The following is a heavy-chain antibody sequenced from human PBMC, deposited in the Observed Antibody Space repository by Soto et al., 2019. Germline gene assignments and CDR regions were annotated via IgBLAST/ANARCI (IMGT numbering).Heavy chain of an antibody. CDR2: ISGSGGNS. CDR3: AKVPRYCSGGSCFGGYFDC. V-gene: IGHV3-23*01. Sequence: EVHLLESGGGSVQPGGSLRLSCAASGFTFSSYAMSWVRQAPGKGLAWVSAISGSGGNSYYADSVTGRFTISRDNSKNTLSLRMDSLRAEDTAVYYCAKVPRYCSGGSCFGGYFDCWGQGTLVIVSS. J-gene: IGHJ4*02. D-gene: IGHD2-15*01. CDR1: GFTFSSYA.